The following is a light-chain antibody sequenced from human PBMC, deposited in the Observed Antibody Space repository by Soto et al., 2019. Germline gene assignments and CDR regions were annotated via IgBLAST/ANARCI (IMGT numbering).Light chain of an antibody. V-gene: IGKV3-20*01. J-gene: IGKJ2*01. Sequence: DIVLTQSPGTLSLSPGERATLSCRAIQSVSSSYLAWYQQKPGQAPRLLIYGASSRATGIPDRFSGSGSGTDFTLTISRLEPEDFAVYYCQQYGSSPRYTFGQGTKREIK. CDR3: QQYGSSPRYT. CDR2: GAS. CDR1: QSVSSSY.